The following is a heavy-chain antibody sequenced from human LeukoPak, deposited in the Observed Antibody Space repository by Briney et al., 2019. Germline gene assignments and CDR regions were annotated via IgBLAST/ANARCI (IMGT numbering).Heavy chain of an antibody. Sequence: SETLSLTCTVSGGSISSYYWSWIRQPPGKGLEWIGYIYTSGSTNYNPSLKSRVTISVDTSKNQFSLKLSSVTAADTAVYYCAALTRLGYSGSYYGPLECFQHWGQGTLVTVSS. V-gene: IGHV4-4*09. D-gene: IGHD1-26*01. CDR2: IYTSGST. CDR1: GGSISSYY. CDR3: AALTRLGYSGSYYGPLECFQH. J-gene: IGHJ1*01.